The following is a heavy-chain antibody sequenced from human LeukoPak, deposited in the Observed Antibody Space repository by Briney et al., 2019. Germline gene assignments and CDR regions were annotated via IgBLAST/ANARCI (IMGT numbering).Heavy chain of an antibody. D-gene: IGHD1-26*01. CDR1: GFTFSSYA. CDR3: AKDRGSGSYCTDY. Sequence: GGSLRLSCAASGFTFSSYALSWVRQAPGKGLEWVSRISGSGGSTYYADSVKGRFTISRDNSKNTLFLQMSSLRAEDTAVYYCAKDRGSGSYCTDYWGRGTLVTVSS. V-gene: IGHV3-23*01. CDR2: ISGSGGST. J-gene: IGHJ4*02.